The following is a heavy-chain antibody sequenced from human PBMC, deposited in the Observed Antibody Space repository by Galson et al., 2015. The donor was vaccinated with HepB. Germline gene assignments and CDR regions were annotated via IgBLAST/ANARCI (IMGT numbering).Heavy chain of an antibody. CDR1: GFTFSSYA. J-gene: IGHJ6*02. V-gene: IGHV3-30-3*01. CDR2: ISYDGSNK. D-gene: IGHD2-8*01. CDR3: ATSSLGYCTNGVCSPYYYYYGMDV. Sequence: SLRLSCAASGFTFSSYAMHWVRQAPGRGLEWVAVISYDGSNKYYADSVKGRFTISRDNSKNTLYLQMNSLRAEDTAVYYCATSSLGYCTNGVCSPYYYYYGMDVWGQGTTVTVSS.